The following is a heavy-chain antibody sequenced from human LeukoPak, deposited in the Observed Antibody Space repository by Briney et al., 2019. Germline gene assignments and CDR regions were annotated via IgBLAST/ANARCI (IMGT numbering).Heavy chain of an antibody. D-gene: IGHD6-19*01. CDR1: GFTVSSNY. CDR2: IYSGGST. V-gene: IGHV3-53*01. Sequence: GGSLRLSCAASGFTVSSNYMSWVRQAPGKGLEWVSVIYSGGSTYYADSVKGRFTISRDNSKNTLYLQMNSLRAEDTAVYYCARVYSSGWPSDYWGQGTQVAVSS. CDR3: ARVYSSGWPSDY. J-gene: IGHJ4*02.